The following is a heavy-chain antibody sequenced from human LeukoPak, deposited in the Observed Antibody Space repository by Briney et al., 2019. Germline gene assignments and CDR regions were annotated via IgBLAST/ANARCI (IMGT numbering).Heavy chain of an antibody. V-gene: IGHV4-4*07. CDR3: ARDSGTTGEVKFDP. Sequence: SEALSLTCTVSGGSISSYYLSWIRQPAGKGLEWIGRVYGGGSTTYNPSLKSRVTMSVDTSKNQFSLKLSSVTAADTALYYCARDSGTTGEVKFDPWGQGTLVTVSS. CDR2: VYGGGST. CDR1: GGSISSYY. D-gene: IGHD3-10*01. J-gene: IGHJ5*02.